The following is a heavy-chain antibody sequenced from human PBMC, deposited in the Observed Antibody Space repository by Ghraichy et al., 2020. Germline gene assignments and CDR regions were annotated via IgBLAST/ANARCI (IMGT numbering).Heavy chain of an antibody. D-gene: IGHD5-12*01. CDR2: MNSNGDST. V-gene: IGHV3-20*04. CDR3: ASHSGYDYDYYYYMDV. CDR1: GFTFDDYG. Sequence: GESLNISCAASGFTFDDYGMSWVRQAPGKGLEWVSGMNSNGDSTGYADSVKGRFTISRDNAKNSLYLQMNSLRAEDTALYYCASHSGYDYDYYYYMDVWGKGTTVTVSS. J-gene: IGHJ6*03.